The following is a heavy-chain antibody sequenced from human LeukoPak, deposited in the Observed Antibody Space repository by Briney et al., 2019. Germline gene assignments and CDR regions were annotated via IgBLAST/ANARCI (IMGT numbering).Heavy chain of an antibody. J-gene: IGHJ6*02. CDR1: GFTFSSYA. V-gene: IGHV3-30*04. D-gene: IGHD4-23*01. CDR2: ISYDGSNK. CDR3: AKDGLVTPGEDYYYYGMDV. Sequence: PGGSLRLSCAASGFTFSSYAMHWVRQAPGKGLEWVALISYDGSNKYYADSVKGRFTISRDNSKNTLYLQMNSLRAEDTAVYYCAKDGLVTPGEDYYYYGMDVWGQGTTVTVSS.